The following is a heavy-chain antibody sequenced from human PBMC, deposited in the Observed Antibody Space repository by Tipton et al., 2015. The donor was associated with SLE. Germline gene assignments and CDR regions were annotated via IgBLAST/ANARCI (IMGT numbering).Heavy chain of an antibody. J-gene: IGHJ4*02. Sequence: SLRLSCAASGFTFSDYYMSWIRQAPGKGLEWVSYISSSSSYTNYADSVKGRFTISRDNAKNSLYLQMNSLRAEDTAVYYCARGPQQWPLFFAYWGQGTLVTVSS. D-gene: IGHD6-19*01. CDR2: ISSSSSYT. CDR3: ARGPQQWPLFFAY. V-gene: IGHV3-11*06. CDR1: GFTFSDYY.